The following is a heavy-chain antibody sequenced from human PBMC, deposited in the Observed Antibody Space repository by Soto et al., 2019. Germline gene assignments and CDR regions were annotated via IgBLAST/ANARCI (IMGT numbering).Heavy chain of an antibody. V-gene: IGHV5-51*01. J-gene: IGHJ6*02. CDR3: ARHEAGPYYYYGMDV. CDR2: IYPGDSDT. CDR1: GYSFTSYW. Sequence: VESLKISCKGSGYSFTSYWIGWVRQMPGKGLEWMGIIYPGDSDTRYSPSFQGQVTISADKSISNAYLQWSSLKASDTAMYYCARHEAGPYYYYGMDVWGQGTIVTV. D-gene: IGHD6-19*01.